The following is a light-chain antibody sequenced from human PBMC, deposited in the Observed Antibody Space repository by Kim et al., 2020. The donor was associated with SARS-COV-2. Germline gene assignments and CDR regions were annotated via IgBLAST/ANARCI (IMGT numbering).Light chain of an antibody. Sequence: SYELTQPPSVSMSPGQTASITCSGDKLGDKYVCWYQQKPGQSPVLVIYQDTKRPSGIPERFSGSNSGKTATLTISGTQAMDEADYYCQAWDSSTKGVFGGGTKLTVL. V-gene: IGLV3-1*01. J-gene: IGLJ3*02. CDR2: QDT. CDR3: QAWDSSTKGV. CDR1: KLGDKY.